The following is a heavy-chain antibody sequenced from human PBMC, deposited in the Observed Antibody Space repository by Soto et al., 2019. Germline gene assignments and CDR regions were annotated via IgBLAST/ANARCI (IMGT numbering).Heavy chain of an antibody. V-gene: IGHV4-59*01. CDR1: DDYISAYS. J-gene: IGHJ4*02. D-gene: IGHD3-10*01. Sequence: SQPLSVTCTVSDDYISAYSWRCVRQPPGKGLEWIGNIHYNGNTKYNPSLKSRVTMSVDTSKNQFSLRLISVTAADTAIYYCARYSYGSDYYFDYWGQGTLVTVSS. CDR3: ARYSYGSDYYFDY. CDR2: IHYNGNT.